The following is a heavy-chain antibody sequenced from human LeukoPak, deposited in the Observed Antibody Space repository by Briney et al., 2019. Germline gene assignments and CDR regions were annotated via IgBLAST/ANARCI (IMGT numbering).Heavy chain of an antibody. J-gene: IGHJ4*02. CDR3: AGDIAGRGYFDY. CDR2: IYYSGTT. V-gene: IGHV4-31*03. Sequence: SETLSLTCTVSGGSISSGGYYWSWIRQHPGKGLEWIGYIYYSGTTYYNPSLKSRVTISVDTSKNQFSLKLSSVTAADTAVYYCAGDIAGRGYFDYWGQGTLVTVSS. D-gene: IGHD2-15*01. CDR1: GGSISSGGYY.